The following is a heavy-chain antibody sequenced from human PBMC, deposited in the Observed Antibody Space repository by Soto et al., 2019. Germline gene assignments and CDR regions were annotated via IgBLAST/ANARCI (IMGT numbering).Heavy chain of an antibody. CDR2: ISYDGSSV. D-gene: IGHD1-20*01. CDR1: EFTFISYA. V-gene: IGHV3-30-3*01. J-gene: IGHJ6*02. CDR3: ARDYNWNHYSYQSMER. Sequence: GGSLRLSCAASEFTFISYAIHWFRHTPVKGLDWLGVISYDGSSVVYADSVKCRLTISRDNSKNTVYLQMNGLRPEDTAVYYCARDYNWNHYSYQSMERWGQGNTVNVS.